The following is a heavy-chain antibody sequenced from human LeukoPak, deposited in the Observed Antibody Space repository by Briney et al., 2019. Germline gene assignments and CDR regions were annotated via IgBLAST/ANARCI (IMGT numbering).Heavy chain of an antibody. CDR2: IWYDGSNK. D-gene: IGHD3-16*02. Sequence: GGSLRLSCAASGFTFSTYGRHWVRQAPGKGLEWVAVIWYDGSNKYYADSVKGRFTISRDNSKNTLYLQMNSLRAEDTAVYYCARERYELSTPYGMDVWGQGTTVTVSS. J-gene: IGHJ6*02. V-gene: IGHV3-33*01. CDR3: ARERYELSTPYGMDV. CDR1: GFTFSTYG.